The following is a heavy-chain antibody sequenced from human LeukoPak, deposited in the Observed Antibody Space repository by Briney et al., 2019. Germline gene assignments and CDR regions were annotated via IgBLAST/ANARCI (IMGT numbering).Heavy chain of an antibody. CDR1: GYTFTGYF. J-gene: IGHJ4*02. D-gene: IGHD1-26*01. V-gene: IGHV1-2*02. CDR2: SNPDSGVT. CDR3: ASRELGY. Sequence: GASVKVSCKTSGYTFTGYFMHWVRQAPGQGLEWVGGSNPDSGVTKYAQKFQGRVTMTRDTSISTAYMELSRLRSDDTAVYYCASRELGYWGQGTLVAVSS.